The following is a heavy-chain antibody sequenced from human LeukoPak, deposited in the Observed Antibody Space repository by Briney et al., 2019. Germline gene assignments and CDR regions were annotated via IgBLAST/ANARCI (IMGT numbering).Heavy chain of an antibody. J-gene: IGHJ4*02. Sequence: PSETLSLTCTVSGGSISSHYWTWIRQPPGKGLEWIGEINHSGSTNYNPSLKSRVTISVDTSKNQFSLKLSSVTAADTAVYYCARARTVAGSYYFDYWGQGTLVTVSS. D-gene: IGHD3-10*01. CDR2: INHSGST. CDR1: GGSISSHY. V-gene: IGHV4-34*01. CDR3: ARARTVAGSYYFDY.